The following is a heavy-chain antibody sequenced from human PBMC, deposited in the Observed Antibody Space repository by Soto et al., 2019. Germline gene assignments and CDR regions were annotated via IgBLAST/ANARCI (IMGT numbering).Heavy chain of an antibody. CDR3: ARGWGRRFDY. J-gene: IGHJ4*02. CDR2: INHSGST. V-gene: IGHV4-34*01. Sequence: QVQLQQWGAGLLKPSETLSLTCAVYGGSFSGYYWSWIRQPPGKGLEWIGEINHSGSTNYNPSLKSRVTISVDTSRNQFSLKLSSVTAAATAVYYCARGWGRRFDYWGQGTLVTVSS. CDR1: GGSFSGYY. D-gene: IGHD7-27*01.